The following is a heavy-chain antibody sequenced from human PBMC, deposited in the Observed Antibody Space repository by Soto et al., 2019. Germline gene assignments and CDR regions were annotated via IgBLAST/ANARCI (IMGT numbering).Heavy chain of an antibody. CDR3: ARDLGYSSGWYTFDY. J-gene: IGHJ4*02. CDR2: IYYSGST. Sequence: QVQLQESGPGLVKPSETLSLTCTVSGGSISSYYWSWIRQSPGKGLEWIGYIYYSGSTNYNPSLKSRVTISVDTSKNQFSLKLSSVTAADTAVYYCARDLGYSSGWYTFDYWGQGTLVTVSS. D-gene: IGHD6-19*01. CDR1: GGSISSYY. V-gene: IGHV4-59*01.